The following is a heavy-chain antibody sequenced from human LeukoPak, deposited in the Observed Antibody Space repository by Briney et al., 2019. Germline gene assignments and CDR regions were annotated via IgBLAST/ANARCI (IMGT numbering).Heavy chain of an antibody. J-gene: IGHJ4*02. V-gene: IGHV3-23*01. CDR3: AKGPSGSYFPY. D-gene: IGHD1-26*01. CDR1: GSTFSSYA. Sequence: GGSLRLSCAASGSTFSSYAMSWVRQAPGKGLEWVSAISGSGGSTYYADSVKGRFTISRDNSKNTLYLQMNSLRAEDTAVYYCAKGPSGSYFPYWGQGTLVTVSS. CDR2: ISGSGGST.